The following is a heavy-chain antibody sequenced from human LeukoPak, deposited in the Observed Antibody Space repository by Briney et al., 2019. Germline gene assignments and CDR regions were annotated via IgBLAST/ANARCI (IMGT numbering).Heavy chain of an antibody. J-gene: IGHJ3*01. CDR3: ARGLYSGSPYDFFGF. Sequence: ASVKVSCKASGYTFSTYDINWVRQATGQGLEWMGWMNPNSGNTGYAQKFQGRVTITTNTSIRTAYMELSSLRSEDTAVYYCARGLYSGSPYDFFGFWGQGTLVTVSS. V-gene: IGHV1-8*03. D-gene: IGHD1-26*01. CDR1: GYTFSTYD. CDR2: MNPNSGNT.